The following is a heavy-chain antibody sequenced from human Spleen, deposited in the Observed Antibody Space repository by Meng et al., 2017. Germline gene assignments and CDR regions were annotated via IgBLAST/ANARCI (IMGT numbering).Heavy chain of an antibody. CDR3: ARQEGAFDY. J-gene: IGHJ4*02. CDR1: GDSVSSDSAA. D-gene: IGHD3-16*01. CDR2: TYYRSKWYN. Sequence: QVQLQQSGPGLVRTSQTLSLTCAISGDSVSSDSAAWNWLRQSPSRGLEWLGRTYYRSKWYNNYGVSVKSRITVSPDTSKNQFSLQLNSVTPEDTAVYYCARQEGAFDYWGQGTLVTVSS. V-gene: IGHV6-1*01.